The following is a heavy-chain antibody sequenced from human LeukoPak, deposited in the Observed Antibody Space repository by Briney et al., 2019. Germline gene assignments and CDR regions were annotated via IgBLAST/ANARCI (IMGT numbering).Heavy chain of an antibody. Sequence: SETLSLTCAVYGGSFSGYYWSWIRQPPGKGLEWIGEINHSGSTNYNPSLKSRVTISVDTSKYQFSLKLSSVTAADTAVYYCSGGPGYSSSWYFDIWGQGTMVTVSS. V-gene: IGHV4-34*01. D-gene: IGHD6-13*01. CDR2: INHSGST. J-gene: IGHJ3*02. CDR3: SGGPGYSSSWYFDI. CDR1: GGSFSGYY.